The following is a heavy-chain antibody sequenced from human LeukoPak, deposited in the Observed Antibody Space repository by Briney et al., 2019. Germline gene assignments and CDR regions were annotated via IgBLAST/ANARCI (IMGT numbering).Heavy chain of an antibody. CDR2: FDPEDGET. J-gene: IGHJ4*02. Sequence: ASVKVSCKVSGYTLTELSMHWVRQAPGKGLEWMGGFDPEDGETIYAQKFQGRVTMTEDTSTDTAYMELSSLRSEDTAVYYCATTPRYYYDSSGLNYSDYWGQGTLVTVSS. V-gene: IGHV1-24*01. CDR1: GYTLTELS. CDR3: ATTPRYYYDSSGLNYSDY. D-gene: IGHD3-22*01.